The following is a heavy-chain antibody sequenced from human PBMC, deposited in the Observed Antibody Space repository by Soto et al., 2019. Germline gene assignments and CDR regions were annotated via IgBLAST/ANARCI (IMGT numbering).Heavy chain of an antibody. CDR2: ISYSGST. V-gene: IGHV4-59*01. CDR3: ARVTPLNSSLHFSAY. D-gene: IGHD3-3*02. CDR1: GASISSYY. J-gene: IGHJ4*02. Sequence: QVQLQESGPGLVKPSETLSLTCTVSGASISSYYWTWIRQPPGKGLEWIGYISYSGSTNYNPSLKIRVTISVDTSKNQFSLKLTSVTAAETAVYFCARVTPLNSSLHFSAYWAQGTLVTVSS.